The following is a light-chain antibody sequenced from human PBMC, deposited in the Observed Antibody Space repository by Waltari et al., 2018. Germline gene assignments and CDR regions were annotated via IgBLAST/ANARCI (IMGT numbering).Light chain of an antibody. J-gene: IGKJ2*01. CDR2: WAS. CDR1: QSVLYSSNNKSY. V-gene: IGKV4-1*01. Sequence: DIVMTQSPDSLAVYLGERATINCKSSQSVLYSSNNKSYLAWYQQKPGQPPKLLIYWASTRESGVPDRFSGSGSGTDFTLTISSLQAEDVAVYYCQQYYSTPYTFGQGTKLEIK. CDR3: QQYYSTPYT.